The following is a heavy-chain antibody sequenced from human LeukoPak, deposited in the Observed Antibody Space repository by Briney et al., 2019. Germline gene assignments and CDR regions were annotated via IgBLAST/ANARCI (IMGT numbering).Heavy chain of an antibody. D-gene: IGHD5-24*01. J-gene: IGHJ4*02. CDR2: IIPIFGTA. CDR1: GGTFSSYA. CDR3: ARGIGDGYNLDGYYFDY. V-gene: IGHV1-69*13. Sequence: ASVKVSCKASGGTFSSYAISWVRQAPGQGLEWMGGIIPIFGTANYAQRFQGRVTITADESTSTAYMELSSLRSEDTAVYYCARGIGDGYNLDGYYFDYWGQGTLVTVSS.